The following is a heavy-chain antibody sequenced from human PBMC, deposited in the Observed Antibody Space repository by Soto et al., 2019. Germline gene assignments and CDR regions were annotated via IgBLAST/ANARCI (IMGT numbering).Heavy chain of an antibody. CDR3: VRGGSYTNPENYFDY. J-gene: IGHJ4*02. CDR2: ISSSSSYI. Sequence: EVQLVESGGGLVKPGGSLRLSCAASGFTFSSYSMNWVRQAPGKGLEWVSSISSSSSYIYYADSVKGRFTISRDNAKNSLYLQMNSLRAEDTAVYYCVRGGSYTNPENYFDYWGQGTLVTVSS. D-gene: IGHD1-26*01. CDR1: GFTFSSYS. V-gene: IGHV3-21*01.